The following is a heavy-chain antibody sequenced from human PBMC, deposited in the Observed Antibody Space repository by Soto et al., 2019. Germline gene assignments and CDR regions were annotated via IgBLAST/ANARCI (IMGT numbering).Heavy chain of an antibody. CDR2: IYHSGST. V-gene: IGHV4-4*02. D-gene: IGHD7-27*01. J-gene: IGHJ4*02. Sequence: ETLSLTCAVSGGSISTSNLWTWVRQPPGKGLEWIGEIYHSGSTNYNPSLKSRVTISVDTSETQFSLKLSSVSAADTAVYYCARGPSGDKIDYWGQGIQVTVSS. CDR1: GGSISTSNL. CDR3: ARGPSGDKIDY.